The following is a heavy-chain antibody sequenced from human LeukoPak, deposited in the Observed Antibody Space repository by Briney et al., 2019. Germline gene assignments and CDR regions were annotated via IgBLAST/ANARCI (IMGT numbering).Heavy chain of an antibody. CDR1: GFTFSSYA. D-gene: IGHD4-11*01. CDR3: AKGTTANYYYYYGMDV. Sequence: PGGSLRLSCAASGFTFSSYAMSWVRQAPGKGLEWVSAISGSGGSTYYADSVKGRFTISRDNSKNTLYLQMNSLRAEDTAVYYCAKGTTANYYYYYGMDVWGQGTTATVSS. J-gene: IGHJ6*02. CDR2: ISGSGGST. V-gene: IGHV3-23*01.